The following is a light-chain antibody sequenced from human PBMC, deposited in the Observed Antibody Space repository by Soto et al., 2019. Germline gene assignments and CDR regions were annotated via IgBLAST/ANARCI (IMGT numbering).Light chain of an antibody. CDR1: QSVSSNY. CDR3: QQYATSVWT. CDR2: GAS. J-gene: IGKJ1*01. V-gene: IGKV3-20*01. Sequence: EIVLTQSPGTLSLSPGERATLSCRASQSVSSNYLAWYQQKPGQPPRLLIYGASSRATDIPDRFSGSGSGTDFALTTSRLESEDFAVYYCQQYATSVWTFGQGTKVDIK.